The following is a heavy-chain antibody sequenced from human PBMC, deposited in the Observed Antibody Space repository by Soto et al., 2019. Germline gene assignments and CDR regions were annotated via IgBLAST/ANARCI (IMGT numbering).Heavy chain of an antibody. Sequence: EVQLLESGGGLVQPGGSLRLSCAASGFTFSSYAMSWVRQAPGKGLEWVSAISGSGGSTYYADSVKGRFTISRDDSKNPLYLQMNSLGDVDAAVYYCGKPPLYGDLPRHFDYWGQGTLVTVSS. J-gene: IGHJ4*02. CDR2: ISGSGGST. CDR3: GKPPLYGDLPRHFDY. D-gene: IGHD4-17*01. CDR1: GFTFSSYA. V-gene: IGHV3-23*01.